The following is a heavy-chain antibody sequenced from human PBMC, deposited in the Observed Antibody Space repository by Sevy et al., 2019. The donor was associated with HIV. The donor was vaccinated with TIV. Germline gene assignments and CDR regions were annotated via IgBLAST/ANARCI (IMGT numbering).Heavy chain of an antibody. V-gene: IGHV4-59*08. CDR3: AGENAWGRGYS. J-gene: IGHJ4*02. Sequence: SETLSLTCTVSGGSITSLYWNWIRQPPGKGLEWSANIYYNGHINYNPSLKSRVTLSLDTSKNQFSLRLSSVTAAFTAMYYCAGENAWGRGYSWGQGTLVTVSS. CDR1: GGSITSLY. D-gene: IGHD1-26*01. CDR2: IYYNGHI.